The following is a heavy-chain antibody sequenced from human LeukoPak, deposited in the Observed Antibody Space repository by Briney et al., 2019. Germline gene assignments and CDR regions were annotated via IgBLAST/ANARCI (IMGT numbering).Heavy chain of an antibody. D-gene: IGHD2-2*01. CDR3: ARHEKVPADHSWFDP. CDR2: IYYSGST. V-gene: IGHV4-59*01. J-gene: IGHJ5*02. CDR1: GGSISSYY. Sequence: SETLSLTCTVSGGSISSYYWSWIRQPPGKGLEWIGYIYYSGSTNYNPSLKSRVTISVDTSKNQFSLKLSSVTAADTAVYYCARHEKVPADHSWFDPWGQGTLVTVSS.